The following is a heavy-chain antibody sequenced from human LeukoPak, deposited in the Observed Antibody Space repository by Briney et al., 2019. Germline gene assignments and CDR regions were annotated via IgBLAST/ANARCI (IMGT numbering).Heavy chain of an antibody. J-gene: IGHJ4*02. CDR3: ASLPYGAAAGTFYVD. V-gene: IGHV1-69*01. D-gene: IGHD6-13*01. Sequence: SVKVSCKASGGTFSSYAISWVRQAPGQGLEWMGGIIPIFGTANYAQKFQGRVTTTADESTSTAYMELSSLRSEDTAVYYCASLPYGAAAGTFYVDWGQGTLVTVSS. CDR1: GGTFSSYA. CDR2: IIPIFGTA.